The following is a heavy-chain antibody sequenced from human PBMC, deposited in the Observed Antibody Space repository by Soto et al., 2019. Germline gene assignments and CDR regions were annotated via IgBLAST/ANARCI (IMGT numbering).Heavy chain of an antibody. CDR2: IYPGDSDT. Sequence: RISCKGSGYSFTSYWIGWVRQMPGKGLEWMGIIYPGDSDTRYSPSFQGQVTISADKSISTAYLQWSSLKASDTAMYYCARLPTVTTSNFFDYCGQATLVIVST. J-gene: IGHJ4*02. V-gene: IGHV5-51*01. CDR3: ARLPTVTTSNFFDY. CDR1: GYSFTSYW. D-gene: IGHD4-17*01.